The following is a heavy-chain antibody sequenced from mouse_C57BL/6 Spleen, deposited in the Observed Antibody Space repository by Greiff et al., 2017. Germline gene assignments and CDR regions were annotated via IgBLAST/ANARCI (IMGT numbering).Heavy chain of an antibody. J-gene: IGHJ1*03. Sequence: VQLQQPGAELVRPGTSVKLSCKASGYTFTSYWMHWVKQRPGQGLEWSGVIDPSDSYTNYNQQFKGKATLTVDTSSSTPYIQLSSLTSEDSAVYYCEGPPHYYGRSNWYFDDWGTGTTVTVAT. V-gene: IGHV1-59*01. CDR1: GYTFTSYW. CDR2: IDPSDSYT. D-gene: IGHD1-1*01. CDR3: EGPPHYYGRSNWYFDD.